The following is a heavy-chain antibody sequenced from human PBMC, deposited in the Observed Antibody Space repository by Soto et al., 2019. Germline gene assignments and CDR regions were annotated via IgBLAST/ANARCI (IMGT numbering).Heavy chain of an antibody. CDR3: ASAHPSFRVTRGYYYGMDV. V-gene: IGHV4-59*13. Sequence: SQTLSLTCAVSVGSISSYCWSWIRQPPGKGLEWIGYIYYSGSTNYNPSLKSRVTISVDTSKNQFSLKLSSVTAADTAVYYCASAHPSFRVTRGYYYGMDVWGQGTTVTFSS. CDR2: IYYSGST. J-gene: IGHJ6*02. CDR1: VGSISSYC. D-gene: IGHD4-17*01.